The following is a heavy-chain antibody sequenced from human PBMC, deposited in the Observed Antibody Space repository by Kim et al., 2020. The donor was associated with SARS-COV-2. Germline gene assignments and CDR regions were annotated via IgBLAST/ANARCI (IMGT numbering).Heavy chain of an antibody. V-gene: IGHV3-48*03. D-gene: IGHD2-2*01. Sequence: GGSLRLSCAASGFTFSSYEMNWVRQAPGKGLEWVSSISSSGSNTYYADSVKGRFTISRDNAKNSLYLQMNSLRAEDTAVYYCARDQRYCSSTSCQEAFDVWGQGTTVTVSS. CDR3: ARDQRYCSSTSCQEAFDV. CDR2: ISSSGSNT. J-gene: IGHJ3*01. CDR1: GFTFSSYE.